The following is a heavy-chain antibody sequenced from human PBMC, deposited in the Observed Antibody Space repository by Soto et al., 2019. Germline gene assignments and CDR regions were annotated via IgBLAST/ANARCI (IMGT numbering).Heavy chain of an antibody. CDR1: GGSFTSNNW. D-gene: IGHD1-7*01. J-gene: IGHJ4*02. V-gene: IGHV4-4*02. CDR3: ASRDPGTSVDY. Sequence: SETLSLTCAVSGGSFTSNNWWTWVRQPPGEGLEWIGEIYRTGSTNYNPSLKSRVTISLDKSENQFSLKVTSLTAADTAVYYCASRDPGTSVDYWGQGTLVTVSS. CDR2: IYRTGST.